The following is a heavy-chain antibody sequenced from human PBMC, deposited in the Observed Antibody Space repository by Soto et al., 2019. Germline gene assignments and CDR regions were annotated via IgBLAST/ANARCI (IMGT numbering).Heavy chain of an antibody. D-gene: IGHD6-19*01. Sequence: QVQLQESGPGLVKPSETLSLTCTVSGVSISSYYWSWIRQPPGKGLEWIGYIYYSGSTNYNPSLKSRVTISVDTSKNQFSLKLSSVTAADPAVYYCARGGEWLGEYFQHWGQGTLVTVSS. CDR1: GVSISSYY. V-gene: IGHV4-59*01. J-gene: IGHJ1*01. CDR3: ARGGEWLGEYFQH. CDR2: IYYSGST.